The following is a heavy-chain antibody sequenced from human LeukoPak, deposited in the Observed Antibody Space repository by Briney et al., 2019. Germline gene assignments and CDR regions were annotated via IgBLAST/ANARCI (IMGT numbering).Heavy chain of an antibody. CDR2: ISSNGGST. V-gene: IGHV3-64*01. CDR1: GFTFSSYA. Sequence: GGSLRLSCAASGFTFSSYAMHWVRQALGKGLEFVSAISSNGGSTYYANSVKGRFTISRDNSKNTLYLQMGSLRAEDMAVYYCARWGFLIGYDYWGQGTLVTVSS. CDR3: ARWGFLIGYDY. D-gene: IGHD5-12*01. J-gene: IGHJ4*02.